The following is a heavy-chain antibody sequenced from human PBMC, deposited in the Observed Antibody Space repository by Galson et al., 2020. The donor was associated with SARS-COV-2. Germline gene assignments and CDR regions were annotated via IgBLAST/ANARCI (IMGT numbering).Heavy chain of an antibody. Sequence: GGSLRLSCAASGFTFSSYAMSWVRQAPGKGLEWVSAISGSGGSTYYADSVKGRFTISRDNSKNTLYLQMNSLRAEDTAVYYCAKDKLGSGWYVSYYGMDVWGHGTTVTVSS. CDR2: ISGSGGST. J-gene: IGHJ6*02. CDR1: GFTFSSYA. D-gene: IGHD6-19*01. CDR3: AKDKLGSGWYVSYYGMDV. V-gene: IGHV3-23*01.